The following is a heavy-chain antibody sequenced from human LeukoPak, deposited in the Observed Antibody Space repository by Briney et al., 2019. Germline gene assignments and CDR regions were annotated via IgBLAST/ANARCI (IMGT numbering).Heavy chain of an antibody. CDR2: FYYSGST. J-gene: IGHJ4*02. V-gene: IGHV4-59*01. Sequence: SETLSLTCTVSGGSISSYYWSWIRQPPGKGLEWIGYFYYSGSTNYNPSLKSRVTISVDTFKNQFSLNLSSVTAADTAVYYCARGSYSYPADYWGQGTLVTVSS. CDR1: GGSISSYY. D-gene: IGHD5-18*01. CDR3: ARGSYSYPADY.